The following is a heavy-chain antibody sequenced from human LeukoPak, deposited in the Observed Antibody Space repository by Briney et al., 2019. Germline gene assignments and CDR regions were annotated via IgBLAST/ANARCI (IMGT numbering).Heavy chain of an antibody. J-gene: IGHJ4*02. V-gene: IGHV3-7*01. Sequence: GGSLRLSCAASGFTFSSYWMSWVRQAPGKGLEWVANIKQDGSEKHYVDSVKARFTISRDNAKNSLYLQMNSLRAEDTAVYYCARDSPATYYYDSSGYYYGYWGQGTLVTVSS. CDR1: GFTFSSYW. CDR3: ARDSPATYYYDSSGYYYGY. D-gene: IGHD3-22*01. CDR2: IKQDGSEK.